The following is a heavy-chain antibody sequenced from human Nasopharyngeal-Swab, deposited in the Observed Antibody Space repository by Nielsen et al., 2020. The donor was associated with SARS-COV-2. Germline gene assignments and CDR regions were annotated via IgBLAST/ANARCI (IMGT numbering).Heavy chain of an antibody. J-gene: IGHJ1*01. CDR2: IFAGGST. V-gene: IGHV3-53*04. Sequence: GESLKLSCAISGFSVRCNSLTLVRQAPGKGLEWVSVIFAGGSTYYADSVEGRFTISRHNSKNTLFLQMNSLRTEDTAVYYCARGSLDWYSEYLQDWGQGTLVTVSS. D-gene: IGHD3-9*01. CDR1: GFSVRCNS. CDR3: ARGSLDWYSEYLQD.